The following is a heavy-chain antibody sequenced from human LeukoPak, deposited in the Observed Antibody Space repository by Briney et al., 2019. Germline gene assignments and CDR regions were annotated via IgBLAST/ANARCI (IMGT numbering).Heavy chain of an antibody. CDR1: GGSISSGGYS. V-gene: IGHV4-30-2*01. J-gene: IGHJ4*02. CDR2: IYHSGST. CDR3: ARARPRGVMGFDY. D-gene: IGHD3-10*01. Sequence: SETLSLTCAVSGGSISSGGYSWSWIRQPPGKGLEWIGYIYHSGSTYYNPSLKSRVTISVDRSENQFSLKLSSVTAADTAVYYCARARPRGVMGFDYWGQGTLVTVSS.